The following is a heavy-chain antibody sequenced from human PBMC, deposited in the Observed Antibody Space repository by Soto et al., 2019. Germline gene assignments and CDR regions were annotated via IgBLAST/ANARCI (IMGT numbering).Heavy chain of an antibody. J-gene: IGHJ4*02. V-gene: IGHV4-31*03. D-gene: IGHD5-18*01. CDR1: GGSMSTSAYY. CDR3: ARHVSAVGRRGYFDF. CDR2: IYYSGST. Sequence: SETLSLTGTFSGGSMSTSAYYWSRIRQHPGKGLEWIGYIYYSGSTFYNPSLMSRVTISVDTSKQQFSLKMTSVTAADTAIYYCARHVSAVGRRGYFDFWGLGTLVTVSA.